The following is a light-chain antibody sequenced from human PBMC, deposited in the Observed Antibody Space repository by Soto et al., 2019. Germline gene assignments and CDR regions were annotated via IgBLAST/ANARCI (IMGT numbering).Light chain of an antibody. V-gene: IGKV3-20*01. CDR3: HQDGSSPWT. CDR1: QSVSSSY. CDR2: GAS. J-gene: IGKJ1*01. Sequence: EIVLTQSPGTLSLSPGERATLSCRASQSVSSSYLAWYQQKPGQAPRPLIYGASSRATGIPDRFSGSGAGTDCTLTISRLEPEDCAVYYCHQDGSSPWTFGQGTKVELK.